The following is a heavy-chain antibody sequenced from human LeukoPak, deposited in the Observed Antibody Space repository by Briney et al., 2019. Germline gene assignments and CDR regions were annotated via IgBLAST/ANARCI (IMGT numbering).Heavy chain of an antibody. V-gene: IGHV3-48*03. CDR2: ISSSGSTI. D-gene: IGHD3-3*01. Sequence: PGGSLRLSCAASGFTFSSYEMNWVRQAPGKGLEWVSYISSSGSTIYYADSVKGRFTISRDNAKNSLYLQMNSLRAEDTAVYYCARESAPHYGMDVWGQGTTVTVSS. J-gene: IGHJ6*02. CDR3: ARESAPHYGMDV. CDR1: GFTFSSYE.